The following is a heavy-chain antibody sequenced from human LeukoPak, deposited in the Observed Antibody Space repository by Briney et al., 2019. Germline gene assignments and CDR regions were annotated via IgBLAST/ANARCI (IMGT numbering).Heavy chain of an antibody. J-gene: IGHJ4*02. Sequence: GGSLRLSCVVSGFTFTNDYMSWVRQGPGKGLQSVAYISQDVSHKYYVDSVKGRFTISRDNAKNSLHLEMNSLRAEDTALYYCARVGYNGWNFENWGQGTLVTVSS. D-gene: IGHD5-12*01. V-gene: IGHV3-7*01. CDR3: ARVGYNGWNFEN. CDR1: GFTFTNDY. CDR2: ISQDVSHK.